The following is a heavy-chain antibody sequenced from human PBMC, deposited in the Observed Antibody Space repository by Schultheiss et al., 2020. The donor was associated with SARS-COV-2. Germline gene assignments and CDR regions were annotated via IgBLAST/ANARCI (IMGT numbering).Heavy chain of an antibody. V-gene: IGHV1-18*01. Sequence: ASVKVSCKASGYTFTSYGISWVRQAPGQGLEWMGWISAYNGNTNYAQKLQGRVTMTTDTSTSTAYMELSSLRAEDTAVYYCAKYSGSYRAVDYWGQGSLVTVSS. D-gene: IGHD1-26*01. J-gene: IGHJ4*02. CDR1: GYTFTSYG. CDR2: ISAYNGNT. CDR3: AKYSGSYRAVDY.